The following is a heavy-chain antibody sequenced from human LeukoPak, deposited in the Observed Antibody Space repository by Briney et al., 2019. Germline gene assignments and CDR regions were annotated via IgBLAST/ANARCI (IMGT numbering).Heavy chain of an antibody. V-gene: IGHV4-59*01. J-gene: IGHJ2*01. Sequence: PSETLSLTCTVSGGSISSYYWSWIRQPPGKGLEWIGYIYYSGSTNYSPSLKSRVTISLDTSKNQFSLKLSSVTAADTAVYYCARGYGDPRSRYFDLWGRGTLVTVSS. D-gene: IGHD4-17*01. CDR2: IYYSGST. CDR1: GGSISSYY. CDR3: ARGYGDPRSRYFDL.